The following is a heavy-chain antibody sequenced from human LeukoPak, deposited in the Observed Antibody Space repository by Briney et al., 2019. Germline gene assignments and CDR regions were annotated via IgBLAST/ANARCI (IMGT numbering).Heavy chain of an antibody. Sequence: GESLKISCKGSGYSFTSYWIGWVRHMPGKGLEWRGIIYPGDSDTRYSTSFQGQVTISADKSLSTAYLQWSSLKASDTAMYYCARLSPMDCSSTSCTYWYFDLWGRGTLVTVSS. V-gene: IGHV5-51*01. CDR3: ARLSPMDCSSTSCTYWYFDL. D-gene: IGHD2-2*01. CDR1: GYSFTSYW. J-gene: IGHJ2*01. CDR2: IYPGDSDT.